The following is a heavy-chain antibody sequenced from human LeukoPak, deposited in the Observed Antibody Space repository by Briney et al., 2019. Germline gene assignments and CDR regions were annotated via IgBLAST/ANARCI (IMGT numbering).Heavy chain of an antibody. J-gene: IGHJ4*02. CDR2: ISYDGSNK. CDR1: GFTFSSYA. CDR3: ARQTGLRWYRSPFDY. Sequence: PGGSLRLSCAASGFTFSSYAMHWVRQAPGKGLEWVAVISYDGSNKYYADSVKGRFTISRDNSKNTLYLQMNSLRAEDTAVYYCARQTGLRWYRSPFDYWGQGTLVPVSS. V-gene: IGHV3-30-3*01. D-gene: IGHD4-17*01.